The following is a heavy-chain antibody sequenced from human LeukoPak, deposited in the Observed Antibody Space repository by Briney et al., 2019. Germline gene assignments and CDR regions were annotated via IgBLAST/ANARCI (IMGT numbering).Heavy chain of an antibody. CDR3: ASLGCGGDCYRTYDYYYYYYMDV. D-gene: IGHD2-21*02. V-gene: IGHV4-59*01. Sequence: NPSETLSLTCTVSGGSISSYYWSWIRQPPGKGLEWIGYIYYSGSTNYNPSLKSRVTISVDTSKNQFSLKLSSVTAADTAVYYCASLGCGGDCYRTYDYYYYYYMDVWGKGTTVTVSS. CDR1: GGSISSYY. J-gene: IGHJ6*03. CDR2: IYYSGST.